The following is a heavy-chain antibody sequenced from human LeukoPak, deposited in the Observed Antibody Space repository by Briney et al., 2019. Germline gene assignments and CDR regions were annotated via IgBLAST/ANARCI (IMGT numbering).Heavy chain of an antibody. J-gene: IGHJ4*02. Sequence: PGGSLRLSCAASGFTFSSYAMSWVRQAPGKGLEWVSAISGSGGSTYYADSVKGRFTISRDNSKNTLYLQMNSLRAEDTAVYYCAKASVSYSVSYYFDYWGQGTLVTVSS. CDR2: ISGSGGST. CDR1: GFTFSSYA. D-gene: IGHD2-15*01. CDR3: AKASVSYSVSYYFDY. V-gene: IGHV3-23*01.